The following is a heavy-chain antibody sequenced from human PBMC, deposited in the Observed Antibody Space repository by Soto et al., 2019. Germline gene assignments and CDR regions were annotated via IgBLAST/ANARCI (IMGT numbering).Heavy chain of an antibody. V-gene: IGHV4-59*01. CDR1: GGSISSYY. J-gene: IGHJ4*02. CDR2: IYYSGST. Sequence: SETLSLTCTVSGGSISSYYWSWIRQPPGKGLEWIGYIYYSGSTNYNPSLKSRVTISVDTSKNQFSLKLSSVTAADTAVYYCARVEAPPLVGLDYWGQGTLVTVSS. CDR3: ARVEAPPLVGLDY. D-gene: IGHD6-13*01.